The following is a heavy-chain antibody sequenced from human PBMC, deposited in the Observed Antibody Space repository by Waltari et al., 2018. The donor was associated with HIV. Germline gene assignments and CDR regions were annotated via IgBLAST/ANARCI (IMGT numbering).Heavy chain of an antibody. CDR3: ARAAGWEPLSAFDI. Sequence: EVQVVDSGGGWVQRGRSLRLSCTVSGFTFGDYAMSWFRQAPGKGLEWVGFIRSKSYGGTAEYAASVKGRFTISTDDSKSIAYLQMNSLKTEDTAVYYCARAAGWEPLSAFDIWGQGTMVTVSS. CDR2: IRSKSYGGTA. D-gene: IGHD1-26*01. CDR1: GFTFGDYA. J-gene: IGHJ3*02. V-gene: IGHV3-49*03.